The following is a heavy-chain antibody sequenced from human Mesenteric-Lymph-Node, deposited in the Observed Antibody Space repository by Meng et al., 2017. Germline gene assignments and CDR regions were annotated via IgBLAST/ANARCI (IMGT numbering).Heavy chain of an antibody. CDR3: ARVPNSSSWYQPPDRPYC. CDR1: GYTFTGYY. D-gene: IGHD6-13*01. Sequence: ASVKVSCKASGYTFTGYYMHWVRQAPGQGLEWMGWINPNSGGTNYAQKFQGRVTMTRDTSISTAYMELSRLRSDDTAVYYCARVPNSSSWYQPPDRPYCWGQGTLVTVSS. J-gene: IGHJ4*02. V-gene: IGHV1-2*02. CDR2: INPNSGGT.